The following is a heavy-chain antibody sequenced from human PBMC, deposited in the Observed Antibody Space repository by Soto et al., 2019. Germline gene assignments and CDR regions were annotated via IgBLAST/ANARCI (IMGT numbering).Heavy chain of an antibody. D-gene: IGHD5-18*01. CDR3: ARGGYSYGRDYGMDV. CDR1: GGSISTYY. V-gene: IGHV4-59*01. Sequence: SETLSLTCIVSGGSISTYYWSWIRQPPEKGLEWIGYIYYTGSTNYNPSLKSRVTMSLDTSKNQFSLKVTSLTAADTAVYYCARGGYSYGRDYGMDVWGQGTTVTVSS. CDR2: IYYTGST. J-gene: IGHJ6*02.